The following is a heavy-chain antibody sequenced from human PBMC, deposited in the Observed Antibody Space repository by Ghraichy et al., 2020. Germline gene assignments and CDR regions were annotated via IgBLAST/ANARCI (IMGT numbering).Heavy chain of an antibody. CDR2: IYYSGST. V-gene: IGHV4-59*01. J-gene: IGHJ3*02. Sequence: SETLSLTCTVSGGSISSYYWSWIRQPPGKGLEWIGYIYYSGSTNYNPSLKSRVTISVDTSKNQFSLKLSSVTAADTAVYYCARDGEAGVGASDAFAIWGQGTMVTVSS. CDR3: ARDGEAGVGASDAFAI. D-gene: IGHD1-26*01. CDR1: GGSISSYY.